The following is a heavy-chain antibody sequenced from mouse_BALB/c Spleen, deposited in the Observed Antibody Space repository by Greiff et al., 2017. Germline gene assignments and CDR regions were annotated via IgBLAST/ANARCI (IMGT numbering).Heavy chain of an antibody. D-gene: IGHD2-14*01. CDR2: IDPETGGT. Sequence: QVHVKQSGAELVRPGASVTLSCKASGYTFTDYEMHWVKQTPVHGLEWIGAIDPETGGTAYNQKFKGKATLTADKSSSTAYMELRSLTSEDSAVYYCTREDYRYDWGLYYFDYWGQGTTLTVSS. CDR3: TREDYRYDWGLYYFDY. CDR1: GYTFTDYE. V-gene: IGHV1-15*01. J-gene: IGHJ2*01.